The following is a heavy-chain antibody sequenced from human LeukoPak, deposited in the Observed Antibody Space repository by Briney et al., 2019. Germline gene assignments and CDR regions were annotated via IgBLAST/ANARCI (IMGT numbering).Heavy chain of an antibody. CDR3: ARVGCSSTSCYDNWFDP. CDR1: GGSISSGSYY. Sequence: PSETLSLTCTVSGGSISSGSYYWSWIRQPAGKGLEWIGRIYTSGSTNYNPSLKSRVTISVDTSKNQFSLKLSSVTAADTAVYYCARVGCSSTSCYDNWFDPWGQGTLVTVSS. V-gene: IGHV4-61*02. D-gene: IGHD2-2*01. CDR2: IYTSGST. J-gene: IGHJ5*02.